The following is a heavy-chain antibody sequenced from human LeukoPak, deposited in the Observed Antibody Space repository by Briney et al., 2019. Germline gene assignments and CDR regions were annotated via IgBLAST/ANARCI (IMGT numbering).Heavy chain of an antibody. D-gene: IGHD1-26*01. J-gene: IGHJ4*02. Sequence: SETLSLTCTVSGGSISRSSYYWGWVRQPPGKGLEWIGYIYYSGSTYYNPSLKSRVTISVDTSKNQCSLKLSSVTAADTAVYYCARVGPSDRSTRGYWGQGTLVTVSP. CDR2: IYYSGST. CDR3: ARVGPSDRSTRGY. V-gene: IGHV4-31*03. CDR1: GGSISRSSYY.